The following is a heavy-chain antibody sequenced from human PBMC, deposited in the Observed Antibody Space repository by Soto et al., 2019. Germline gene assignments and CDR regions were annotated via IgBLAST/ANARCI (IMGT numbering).Heavy chain of an antibody. D-gene: IGHD2-2*01. CDR3: ARVGGFSMDAFYI. J-gene: IGHJ3*02. V-gene: IGHV1-69*13. CDR1: GGTFSSYA. Sequence: SVKVSCKASGGTFSSYAISWVRPAPGQGLEWMGGIIPIFGTTNYAQKFQGRVTITADESTSTAYMELSSLRSEDTAVYYCARVGGFSMDAFYIWGQGTMVTVSS. CDR2: IIPIFGTT.